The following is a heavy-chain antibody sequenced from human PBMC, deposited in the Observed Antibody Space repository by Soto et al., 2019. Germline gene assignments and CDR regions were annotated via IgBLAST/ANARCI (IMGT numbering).Heavy chain of an antibody. CDR2: MYSGGSA. J-gene: IGHJ4*02. V-gene: IGHV3-53*01. CDR1: GFSVSSTY. D-gene: IGHD3-10*01. CDR3: ARVIIVRGVVFED. Sequence: EVQLVESGGGLIQPGGSLRLSCAVSGFSVSSTYMSWVRQAPGEGLEWVSVMYSGGSAYYADSVKGRFSSYRETSKNTPSIQLNILGAEDTAVYYCARVIIVRGVVFEDWGRGTLVTVSS.